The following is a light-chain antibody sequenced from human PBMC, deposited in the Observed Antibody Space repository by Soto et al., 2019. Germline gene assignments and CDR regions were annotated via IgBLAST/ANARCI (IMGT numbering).Light chain of an antibody. CDR1: QDIRSA. CDR3: LQHHSYPPT. J-gene: IGKJ1*01. Sequence: DIQMTQSPSSLSASVGDRVTIACRASQDIRSALGWYQQKPGQAPKRLIYGASSLQSRVPSRFTGSGSGTEFTLTISSLQPGDFATYYCLQHHSYPPTFGRGTRVEMK. V-gene: IGKV1-17*01. CDR2: GAS.